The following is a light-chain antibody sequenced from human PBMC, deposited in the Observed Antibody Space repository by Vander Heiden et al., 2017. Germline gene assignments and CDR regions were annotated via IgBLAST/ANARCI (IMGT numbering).Light chain of an antibody. CDR1: NIGTTS. J-gene: IGLJ2*01. CDR2: NDS. Sequence: SFVLAQPPSVSVAPGQTAKITCGGDNIGTTSVHWYQQKPGQAPVFVVYNDSDRPSGIPERFSGSNSENTATLTIIGVEAGDEADYYCQVCYHINHCVVFGGGTKLTVL. V-gene: IGLV3-21*02. CDR3: QVCYHINHCVV.